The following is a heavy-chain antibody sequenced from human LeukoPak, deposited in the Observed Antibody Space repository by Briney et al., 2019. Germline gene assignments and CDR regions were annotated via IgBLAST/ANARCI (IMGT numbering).Heavy chain of an antibody. CDR3: ARWLQLRPDAFDI. D-gene: IGHD5-24*01. Sequence: PSETLSLTCTVPGGSISSYYWSWLRQPPGRGLEGIGYIYYSGSTNYNPPLKSRVTISLDTSKNQFSLKLSSVTAADTAVYYCARWLQLRPDAFDIWGQGTMVTVSS. J-gene: IGHJ3*02. CDR1: GGSISSYY. CDR2: IYYSGST. V-gene: IGHV4-59*01.